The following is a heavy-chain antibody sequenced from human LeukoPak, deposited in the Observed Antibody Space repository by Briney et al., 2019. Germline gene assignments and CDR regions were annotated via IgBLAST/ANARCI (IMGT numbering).Heavy chain of an antibody. J-gene: IGHJ3*02. Sequence: PGGSLRLSCAASGFTLDDYAMHWVRQAPGKGLEWVSGISWNSGSIGYADSVKGRFTISRDNAKNSLYLQMNSLRAEDTALYYCAKSLSAVTDAFDIWGQGTMVTVSS. CDR1: GFTLDDYA. CDR3: AKSLSAVTDAFDI. D-gene: IGHD2-2*01. CDR2: ISWNSGSI. V-gene: IGHV3-9*01.